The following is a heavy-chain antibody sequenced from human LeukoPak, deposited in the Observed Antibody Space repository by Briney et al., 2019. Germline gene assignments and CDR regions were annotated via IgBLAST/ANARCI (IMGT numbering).Heavy chain of an antibody. D-gene: IGHD1-1*01. CDR1: GFTFSSYA. CDR2: ISGSGGST. Sequence: GGSLRLSCAASGFTFSSYAMSWVRQAPGKGLEWVSAISGSGGSTYYADSVKGRFTISRDNSNNTLYLQMNSLRAEDTAVYYCATSPGGTNFDYWGQGTLVTVSS. CDR3: ATSPGGTNFDY. V-gene: IGHV3-23*01. J-gene: IGHJ4*02.